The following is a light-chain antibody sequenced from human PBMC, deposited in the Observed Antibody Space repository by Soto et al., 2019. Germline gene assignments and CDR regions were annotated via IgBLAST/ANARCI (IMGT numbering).Light chain of an antibody. CDR1: SSDVGGYNY. Sequence: QSALTQPASVSGSPGQSIAISCTGTSSDVGGYNYVSWYQQHPGKAPKLMIYDVTTRPSGVSNRFSGSKSGNTAALTISGRQAEDEADYYCSSYTSDTTGVFGTGTKVTVL. V-gene: IGLV2-14*03. CDR3: SSYTSDTTGV. J-gene: IGLJ1*01. CDR2: DVT.